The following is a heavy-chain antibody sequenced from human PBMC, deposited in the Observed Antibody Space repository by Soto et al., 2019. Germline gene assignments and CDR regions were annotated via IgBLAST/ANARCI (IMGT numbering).Heavy chain of an antibody. D-gene: IGHD3-3*01. Sequence: SETLSLTCAVYGVSFTGYYWSWIRQPPGKGLEWIGEINHSGSTNYNPSVKSRVTISVDTYKKQFSLKLSSVTAADTAVYYCATSYYNFWSGYYLAYFDYWGQGTLVT. J-gene: IGHJ4*02. V-gene: IGHV4-34*01. CDR2: INHSGST. CDR1: GVSFTGYY. CDR3: ATSYYNFWSGYYLAYFDY.